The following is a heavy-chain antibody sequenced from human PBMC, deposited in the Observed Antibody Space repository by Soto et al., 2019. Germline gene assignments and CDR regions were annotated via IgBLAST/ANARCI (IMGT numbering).Heavy chain of an antibody. CDR3: ARNIETVAGYDAFDI. D-gene: IGHD6-19*01. V-gene: IGHV4-59*01. CDR2: IYYSGST. J-gene: IGHJ3*02. Sequence: SETLSLTCTVSGGSLSSYYWSWIRQPPGKGLEWIGYIYYSGSTNYNPSLKSRVTISVDTSKNQFSLKLSSVTAADTAVYYCARNIETVAGYDAFDIWGQGTMVTVSS. CDR1: GGSLSSYY.